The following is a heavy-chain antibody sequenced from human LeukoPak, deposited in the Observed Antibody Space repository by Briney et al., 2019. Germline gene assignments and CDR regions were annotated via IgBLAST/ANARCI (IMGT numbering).Heavy chain of an antibody. V-gene: IGHV1-2*02. CDR2: INPNSGGT. CDR3: ATGTWIQLWSYFDY. J-gene: IGHJ4*02. D-gene: IGHD5-18*01. CDR1: GYTFTSYG. Sequence: ASVKVSCKASGYTFTSYGINWVRQATGQGLEWMGWINPNSGGTNYAQKFQGRVTMTRDTSISTAYMELSRLRSDDTAVYYCATGTWIQLWSYFDYWGQGTLVTVSS.